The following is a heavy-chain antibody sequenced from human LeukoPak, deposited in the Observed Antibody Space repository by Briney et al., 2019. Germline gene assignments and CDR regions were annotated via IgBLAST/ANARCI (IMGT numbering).Heavy chain of an antibody. CDR2: ISPYNGNT. Sequence: EASVKVSCKASGYIFTIFGISWVRQAPGQGLEWMGWISPYNGNTNYAQKFRGRVTMTTDTSTTTAYMELRSLTSDDTAVYYCARSGVGGGGVSFDYWGQGTLVTVSS. CDR1: GYIFTIFG. J-gene: IGHJ4*02. D-gene: IGHD3-3*01. V-gene: IGHV1-18*01. CDR3: ARSGVGGGGVSFDY.